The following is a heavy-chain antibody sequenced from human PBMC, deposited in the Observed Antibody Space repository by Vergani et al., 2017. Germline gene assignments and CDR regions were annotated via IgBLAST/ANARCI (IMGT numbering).Heavy chain of an antibody. CDR2: ISSSSSYI. D-gene: IGHD6-6*01. V-gene: IGHV3-21*04. Sequence: EVQLLESGGGLVQPGGSLRLSCAASGFTFSSYSMNWVRQAPGKGLEWVSSISSSSSYIYYADSVKGRFTISRDNAKNSLYLQMNSLRAEDTAVYYCASSSSSLLLFDYWGQGTLVTVSS. CDR3: ASSSSSLLLFDY. J-gene: IGHJ4*02. CDR1: GFTFSSYS.